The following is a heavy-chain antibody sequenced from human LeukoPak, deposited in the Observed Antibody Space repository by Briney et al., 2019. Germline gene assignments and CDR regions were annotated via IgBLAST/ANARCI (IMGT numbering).Heavy chain of an antibody. J-gene: IGHJ4*02. CDR2: IYHSWGT. Sequence: PSETPSLTSGVSGSSITSDYFWGWIRQSPGKGLEWIATIYHSWGTYFNPSLKSRVTISLDASKNQFSLKLTSLTAADTAIYYCARNVTSGFFDYWGQGILVTVSS. V-gene: IGHV4-38-2*01. CDR1: GSSITSDYF. D-gene: IGHD3-10*01. CDR3: ARNVTSGFFDY.